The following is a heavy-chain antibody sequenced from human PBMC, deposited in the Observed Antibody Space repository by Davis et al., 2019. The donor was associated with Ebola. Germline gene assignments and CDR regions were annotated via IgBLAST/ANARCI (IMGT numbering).Heavy chain of an antibody. CDR1: GGSISTYY. J-gene: IGHJ4*02. CDR2: IYYTGST. V-gene: IGHV4-59*08. Sequence: MPSETLSLTCTVSGGSISTYYWSWIRQPPRKGLERIGYIYYTGSTNYNPPLKSRVAISLDTSKNQFSLGLIFVTAADTAVYYCARRLGSNSNFVSWSQGTLDTVSS. D-gene: IGHD4-23*01. CDR3: ARRLGSNSNFVS.